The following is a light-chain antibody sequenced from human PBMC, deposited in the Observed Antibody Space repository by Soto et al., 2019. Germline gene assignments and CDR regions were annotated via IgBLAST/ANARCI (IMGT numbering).Light chain of an antibody. CDR2: DVS. Sequence: QSALTQPASVSGSPGQSITISCTGASSDVGGYNYASWYQQHPNKAPKLMIFDVSNRPSGVSSRFSGSKSGDTASLTISGLQAEDEADYYCSSYSSSTTLLVFGGGTKLTVL. V-gene: IGLV2-14*03. CDR3: SSYSSSTTLLV. CDR1: SSDVGGYNY. J-gene: IGLJ2*01.